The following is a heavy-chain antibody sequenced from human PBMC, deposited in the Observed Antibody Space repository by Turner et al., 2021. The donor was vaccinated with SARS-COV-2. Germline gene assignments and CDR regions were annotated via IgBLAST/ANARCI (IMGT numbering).Heavy chain of an antibody. V-gene: IGHV3-11*06. CDR2: ISRSSSYT. CDR3: ASTSVVNYGMDV. D-gene: IGHD2-15*01. Sequence: QVQLVESGGGLVKPGGSLRLSCAASGFTFSDYYMSWIRQAPGKGLEWVSYISRSSSYTNYADSVKGRFTISRDNAKNSLYLQMNSLRAEDTAVYYCASTSVVNYGMDVWGQGTTVTVSS. CDR1: GFTFSDYY. J-gene: IGHJ6*02.